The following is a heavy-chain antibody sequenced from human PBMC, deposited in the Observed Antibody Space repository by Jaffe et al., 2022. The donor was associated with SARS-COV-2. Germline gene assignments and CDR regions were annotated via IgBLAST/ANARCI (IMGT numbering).Heavy chain of an antibody. V-gene: IGHV3-49*04. D-gene: IGHD6-13*01. J-gene: IGHJ6*02. Sequence: EVQLVESGGGLAQPGRSLRLSCSGSGRSFGDYAFSWVRQAPGKGLEWVGFIRSNIHGGTTEYVASVKGRFTISRDDSKSTAYLQMNNLKSEDTAVYYCARGSSSRYLGNYYGMDVWGQGTTVAVSS. CDR2: IRSNIHGGTT. CDR3: ARGSSSRYLGNYYGMDV. CDR1: GRSFGDYA.